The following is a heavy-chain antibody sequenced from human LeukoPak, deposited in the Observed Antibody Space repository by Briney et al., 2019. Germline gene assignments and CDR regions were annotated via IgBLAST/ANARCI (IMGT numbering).Heavy chain of an antibody. J-gene: IGHJ6*02. D-gene: IGHD2-2*01. CDR2: INHSGST. V-gene: IGHV4-34*01. CDR3: ARQDCTSSSCYGPYYYGRDV. CDR1: GGSFSGYY. Sequence: SETLSLTCAVYGGSFSGYYWSWIRQPPGKGLEWIGEINHSGSTNYNPSLKSRVTISVDTSKNQFSLKLTSVTAADTAVYYCARQDCTSSSCYGPYYYGRDVWGQGTTVTVSS.